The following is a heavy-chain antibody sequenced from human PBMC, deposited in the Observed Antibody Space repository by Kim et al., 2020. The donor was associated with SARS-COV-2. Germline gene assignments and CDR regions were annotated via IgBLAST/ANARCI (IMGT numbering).Heavy chain of an antibody. D-gene: IGHD2-2*02. V-gene: IGHV4-34*01. J-gene: IGHJ2*01. Sequence: SETLSLTCAVYSGSFSGYYWSWIRQPPGKGLEWIGEINHSGSTNCNPSLKSRVTISVDTSKNQFSLKLSSVTAADTAVYYCARVDIVVLPGGIGRYWYLELWGRGTLVTVSS. CDR3: ARVDIVVLPGGIGRYWYLEL. CDR1: SGSFSGYY. CDR2: INHSGST.